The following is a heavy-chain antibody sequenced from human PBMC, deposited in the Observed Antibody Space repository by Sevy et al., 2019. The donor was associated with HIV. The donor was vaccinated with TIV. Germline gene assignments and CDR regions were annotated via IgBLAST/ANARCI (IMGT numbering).Heavy chain of an antibody. D-gene: IGHD1-26*01. V-gene: IGHV3-30*18. CDR1: GFTFSSYG. J-gene: IGHJ6*02. Sequence: GGSLRLSCAASGFTFSSYGMHWVRQAPGKGLEWVAVISYDGSNKYYADSVKGRFNISRANSKNTLYLQMNSLRAEDTAVYYCAKDLVGATRGGVYYYYGMDVWGQGTTVTVSS. CDR2: ISYDGSNK. CDR3: AKDLVGATRGGVYYYYGMDV.